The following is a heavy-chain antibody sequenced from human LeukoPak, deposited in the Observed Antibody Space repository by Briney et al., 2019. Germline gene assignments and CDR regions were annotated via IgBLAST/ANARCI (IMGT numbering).Heavy chain of an antibody. CDR1: GFPFISYW. J-gene: IGHJ4*02. D-gene: IGHD5-18*01. V-gene: IGHV3-7*01. Sequence: GGSLSLSCAASGFPFISYWMSWVRQAPGKGLEWVANIKQDGSEKYYVDSVKGRFTISRDNAKNSLYLQMNSLRAEDTAVYYCAGYGNWGQGTLVTVSS. CDR2: IKQDGSEK. CDR3: AGYGN.